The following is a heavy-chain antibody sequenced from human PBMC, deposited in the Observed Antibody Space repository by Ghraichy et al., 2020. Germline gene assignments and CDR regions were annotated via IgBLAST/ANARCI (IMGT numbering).Heavy chain of an antibody. V-gene: IGHV3-23*01. CDR1: GFTFSNYA. CDR2: ISGSAGST. J-gene: IGHJ5*02. CDR3: ATTRSYSHGS. Sequence: GGSLRLSCAASGFTFSNYAMTWVRQAPGKGLEWVSVISGSAGSTYYADSVKGRFTISRDNSKNMLYLQMNSLRAADTALYYCATTRSYSHGSWGQGTLVTVSS. D-gene: IGHD4-11*01.